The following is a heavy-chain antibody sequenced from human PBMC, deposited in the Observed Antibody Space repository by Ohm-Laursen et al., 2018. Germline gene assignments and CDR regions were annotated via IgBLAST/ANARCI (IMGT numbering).Heavy chain of an antibody. CDR3: ARNFNWENPYNFAY. CDR1: GASMIDYY. CDR2: IYYSGST. D-gene: IGHD3-9*01. V-gene: IGHV4-59*01. J-gene: IGHJ4*02. Sequence: PSQTLSLTCPVSGASMIDYYWNWIRQPPGKGLEWIGYIYYSGSTKYNPSLESRVTISLDTSRNQFSLRLTSLTAADTAVYYCARNFNWENPYNFAYWGQGILVTVSS.